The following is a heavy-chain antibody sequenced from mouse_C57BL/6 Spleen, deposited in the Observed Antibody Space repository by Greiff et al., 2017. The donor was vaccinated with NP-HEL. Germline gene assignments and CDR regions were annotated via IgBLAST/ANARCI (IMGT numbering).Heavy chain of an antibody. V-gene: IGHV5-4*03. Sequence: EVKVVESGGGLVKPGGSLKLSCAASGFTFSSYAMSWVRQTPEKRLEWVATISDGGSYTYYPDNVKGRFAISRDNAKNNLYLQMSHLKSEDTAMDYCASGYDDYDGTWFAYWGQGTLVTVSA. D-gene: IGHD2-4*01. J-gene: IGHJ3*01. CDR3: ASGYDDYDGTWFAY. CDR2: ISDGGSYT. CDR1: GFTFSSYA.